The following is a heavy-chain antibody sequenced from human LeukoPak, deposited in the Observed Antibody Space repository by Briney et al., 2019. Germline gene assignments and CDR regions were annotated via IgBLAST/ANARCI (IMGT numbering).Heavy chain of an antibody. V-gene: IGHV1-46*01. D-gene: IGHD2-21*02. CDR1: GYTFTSYY. J-gene: IGHJ4*02. Sequence: ASVKVSCKASGYTFTSYYMHWVRQAPGQGLAWMGIINPSGGSTSYAQKFQGRVTMTRDTSTSTVYMELSSLRSEDTAVYYCARELLDCGGDCYGPDYWGQGTLVTVSS. CDR2: INPSGGST. CDR3: ARELLDCGGDCYGPDY.